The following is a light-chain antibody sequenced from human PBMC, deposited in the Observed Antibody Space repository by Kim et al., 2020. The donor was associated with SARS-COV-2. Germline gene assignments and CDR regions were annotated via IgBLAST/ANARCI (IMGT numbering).Light chain of an antibody. CDR2: AAS. V-gene: IGKV1-39*01. CDR3: QQSYITPFT. J-gene: IGKJ3*01. CDR1: QSISSH. Sequence: DIQMTQSPSSLSASVGDRVTITCRTSQSISSHLNWYHPKPGRAPKLLIYAASTLQGGVPSRFSGSGSETDFTLTISSLQPEDFGSYFCQQSYITPFTFGPGAKADI.